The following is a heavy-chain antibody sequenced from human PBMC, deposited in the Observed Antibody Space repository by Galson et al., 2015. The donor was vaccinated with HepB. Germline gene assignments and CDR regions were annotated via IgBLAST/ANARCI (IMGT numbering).Heavy chain of an antibody. D-gene: IGHD6-13*01. CDR2: ISAYNGNT. Sequence: SVKVSCKASGYTFTSYGISWVRQAPGQGLEWVGWISAYNGNTNYAQKLQGRVTMTTDTSTSTAYMELRSLRSDDTAVYYCARVNTGYSSPNYYYYYGMDVWGQGTTVTVSS. CDR1: GYTFTSYG. V-gene: IGHV1-18*04. J-gene: IGHJ6*02. CDR3: ARVNTGYSSPNYYYYYGMDV.